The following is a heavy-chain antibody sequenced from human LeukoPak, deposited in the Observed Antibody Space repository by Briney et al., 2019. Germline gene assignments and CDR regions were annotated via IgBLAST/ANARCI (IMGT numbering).Heavy chain of an antibody. D-gene: IGHD5-18*01. CDR3: ARDSEQANVDTAMVYYYYYMDV. J-gene: IGHJ6*03. CDR2: INPSGGST. CDR1: GYTFTSYG. Sequence: ASVKVSCKASGYTFTSYGISWVRQAPGQGLEWMGIINPSGGSTSYAQKFQGRVTMTRDTSTSTVYMELSSPRSEDTAVYYCARDSEQANVDTAMVYYYYYMDVWGKGTTVTVSS. V-gene: IGHV1-46*01.